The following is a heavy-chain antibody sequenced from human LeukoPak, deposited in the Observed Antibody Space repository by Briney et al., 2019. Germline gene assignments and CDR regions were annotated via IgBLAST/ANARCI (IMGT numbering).Heavy chain of an antibody. V-gene: IGHV1-69*13. CDR2: IIPMFGTA. Sequence: GASVKVSCKASGGTFSSYAITWVRQAPGQGLEWMGGIIPMFGTANYTQKFQDRVTITADESTSTAYMELSSLRSEDTAIYFCAKGSPAATIAFDYWGQGTLVTVSS. J-gene: IGHJ4*02. CDR1: GGTFSSYA. CDR3: AKGSPAATIAFDY. D-gene: IGHD2-15*01.